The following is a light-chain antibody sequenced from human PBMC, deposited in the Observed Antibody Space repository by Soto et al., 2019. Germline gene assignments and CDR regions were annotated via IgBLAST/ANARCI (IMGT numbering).Light chain of an antibody. V-gene: IGLV2-14*01. CDR2: DVS. CDR1: SSDVGGYNY. CDR3: SSYTSSSTNYV. Sequence: ALTQPAPVSGSPGQSITISCTGTSSDVGGYNYVSWYQQHPGKAPKLMIYDVSNRPSGVSNRFSGSKSGNTASLTISGLQAEDEADYYCSSYTSSSTNYVFGTGTKVTGL. J-gene: IGLJ1*01.